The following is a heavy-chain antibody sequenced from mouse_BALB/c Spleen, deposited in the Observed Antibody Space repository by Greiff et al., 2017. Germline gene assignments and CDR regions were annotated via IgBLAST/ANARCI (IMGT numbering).Heavy chain of an antibody. CDR3: TRPLYDYFFAY. CDR2: IDPETGGT. D-gene: IGHD2-4*01. CDR1: GYTFNDYE. V-gene: IGHV1-15*01. Sequence: VQLQQSGAELVRPGASVTLSCKASGYTFNDYEMHWVKQTPVHGLEWIGAIDPETGGTAYNQKFKGKATLTADKSSSTAYMELRSLTSEDSAVYYCTRPLYDYFFAYWGQGTLVTVSA. J-gene: IGHJ3*01.